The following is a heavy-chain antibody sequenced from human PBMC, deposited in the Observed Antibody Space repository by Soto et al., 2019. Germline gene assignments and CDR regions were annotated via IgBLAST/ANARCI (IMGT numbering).Heavy chain of an antibody. CDR1: GFTFSSYS. V-gene: IGHV3-30-3*01. Sequence: VQLVESGGGVVQPGRSLRLSCAASGFTFSSYSMNWVRQAPGKGLEWVAVISYDGSTKYYEDSMKGRFTISRDNSKSTLYLQMKRLRAEDTALYYWARRGIAAGYYYCGMDVWGQGTTVTVAS. J-gene: IGHJ6*02. CDR3: ARRGIAAGYYYCGMDV. CDR2: ISYDGSTK. D-gene: IGHD6-13*01.